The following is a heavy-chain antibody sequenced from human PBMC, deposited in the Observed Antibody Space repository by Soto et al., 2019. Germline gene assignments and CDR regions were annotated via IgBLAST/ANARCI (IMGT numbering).Heavy chain of an antibody. CDR2: NSGSGGST. CDR3: AKQRGPVAY. Sequence: GGSLRLSCAASGFTFSSYAMSWVRQAPGKGLEWVSSVTNSGSGGSTYYADSVKGRFTISRDNSKNTLYLQMNSLRAEDTAVYYCAKQRGPVAYWGQGTLVTVSS. J-gene: IGHJ4*02. V-gene: IGHV3-23*01. CDR1: GFTFSSYA.